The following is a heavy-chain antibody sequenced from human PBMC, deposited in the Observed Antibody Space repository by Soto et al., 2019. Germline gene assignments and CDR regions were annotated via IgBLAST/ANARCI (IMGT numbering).Heavy chain of an antibody. Sequence: PGGSLRLSCAASGFTFSDYYMSWIRQAPGKGLEWVSYISSSGSTIYYADSVKGRFTISRDNAKNSLYLQMNSLRAEDTAVYYCARAYSSSWYAHYYYYMDVWGKGTTVTVSS. J-gene: IGHJ6*03. CDR2: ISSSGSTI. V-gene: IGHV3-11*01. CDR3: ARAYSSSWYAHYYYYMDV. CDR1: GFTFSDYY. D-gene: IGHD6-13*01.